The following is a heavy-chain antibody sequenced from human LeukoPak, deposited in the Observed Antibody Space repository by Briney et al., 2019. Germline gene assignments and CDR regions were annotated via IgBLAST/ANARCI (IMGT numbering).Heavy chain of an antibody. J-gene: IGHJ4*02. CDR3: ASWDIVVVPAAHGGGY. CDR1: GHTFTGYY. D-gene: IGHD2-2*01. Sequence: ASVRVSCKASGHTFTGYYMHWVRQAPGQGLEWMGWTNPNSGGTNYAQKFQGRVTMTRDTSISTAYMELSRLRSDDTAVYYCASWDIVVVPAAHGGGYWGQGTLVTVSS. CDR2: TNPNSGGT. V-gene: IGHV1-2*02.